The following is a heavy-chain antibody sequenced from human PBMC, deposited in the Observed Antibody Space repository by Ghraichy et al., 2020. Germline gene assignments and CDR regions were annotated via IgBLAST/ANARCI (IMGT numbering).Heavy chain of an antibody. CDR1: GFTFSDYF. J-gene: IGHJ6*02. V-gene: IGHV3-21*01. CDR3: ARDHCTSSSCLEGYYYGMDV. Sequence: GGSLRLSCAASGFTFSDYFMNWVRQAPGKGLEWISSISSSRTYIYYADSVRGRFTISRDDAQNSLYLEMNSLRAEDTAVYYCARDHCTSSSCLEGYYYGMDVWGQGTTVSVSS. D-gene: IGHD2-2*01. CDR2: ISSSRTYI.